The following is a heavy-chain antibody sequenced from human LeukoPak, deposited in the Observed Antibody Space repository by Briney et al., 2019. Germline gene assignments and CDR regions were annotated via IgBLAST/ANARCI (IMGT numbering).Heavy chain of an antibody. V-gene: IGHV1-18*01. CDR2: ISAYNGNT. Sequence: ASVKVSCKASGYTSTNYGISWVRQAPGQGLEWMGWISAYNGNTDYAQKLQGRVTMTTDTSTSTAYMELRSLRSDDTAVYFCARVGAYCTSTSCFDYWGQGTLVTVSS. D-gene: IGHD2-2*01. J-gene: IGHJ4*02. CDR1: GYTSTNYG. CDR3: ARVGAYCTSTSCFDY.